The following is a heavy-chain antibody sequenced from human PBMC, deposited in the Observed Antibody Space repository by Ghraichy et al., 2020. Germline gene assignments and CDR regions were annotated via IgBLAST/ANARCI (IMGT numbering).Heavy chain of an antibody. D-gene: IGHD3-3*01. CDR1: GFTVSTNY. Sequence: GALRLSCTASGFTVSTNYMTWVRQAPGKGLEWVSTIYSGGVTNYADSVKGRFTISRDNSKNTVFLQVSSLRGEDTVVYYCSRPEGRSDGMDVWGQGTTVTVS. CDR3: SRPEGRSDGMDV. V-gene: IGHV3-53*01. J-gene: IGHJ6*02. CDR2: IYSGGVT.